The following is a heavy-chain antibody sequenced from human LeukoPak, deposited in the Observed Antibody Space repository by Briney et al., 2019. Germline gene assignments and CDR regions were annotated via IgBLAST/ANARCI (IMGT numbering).Heavy chain of an antibody. Sequence: GGSLRLSCAASGFTFSSYATHWVRQAPGKGLEYVSAMSSNGGTTDYANSVKGRFTISRDNSKNTLYLQMGSLRAEDMAVYYCARVGDVGPFDYWGQGTLVTVSS. V-gene: IGHV3-64*01. D-gene: IGHD1-26*01. CDR1: GFTFSSYA. CDR2: MSSNGGTT. J-gene: IGHJ4*02. CDR3: ARVGDVGPFDY.